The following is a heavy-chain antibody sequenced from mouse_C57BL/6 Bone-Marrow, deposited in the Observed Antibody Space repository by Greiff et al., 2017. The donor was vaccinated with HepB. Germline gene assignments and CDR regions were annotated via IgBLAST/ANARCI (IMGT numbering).Heavy chain of an antibody. CDR2: IDPENGDT. CDR3: TTSRLQGY. J-gene: IGHJ2*01. D-gene: IGHD3-2*02. Sequence: EVQLQQSGAELVRPGASVKLSCTASGFNIKDDYMHWVKQRPEQGLEWIGWIDPENGDTEYASKFQGKATITVDKSSNTAYLQLSSLTSEDTAVYYCTTSRLQGYWGQGTTLTVSS. CDR1: GFNIKDDY. V-gene: IGHV14-4*01.